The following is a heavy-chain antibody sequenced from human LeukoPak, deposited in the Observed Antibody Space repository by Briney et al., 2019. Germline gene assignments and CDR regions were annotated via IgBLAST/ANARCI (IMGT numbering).Heavy chain of an antibody. CDR3: ARGRHSSSSFDY. J-gene: IGHJ4*02. CDR2: INHSGST. CDR1: GGSFSGYY. D-gene: IGHD6-6*01. V-gene: IGHV4-34*01. Sequence: SETLSLTCAVYGGSFSGYYWSWIRQPPGKGLEWIGGINHSGSTNYNPSLKSRVTISVDTSKNQFSLKLSSVTAADTAVYYCARGRHSSSSFDYWGQGTLVTVSS.